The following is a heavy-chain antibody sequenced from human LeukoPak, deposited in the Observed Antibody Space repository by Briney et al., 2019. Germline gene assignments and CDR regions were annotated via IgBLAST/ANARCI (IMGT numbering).Heavy chain of an antibody. CDR3: ARAGGYFDY. D-gene: IGHD2-8*02. J-gene: IGHJ4*02. Sequence: GGSLRLSCAASGFTFSTYEMTWVRQAPGEGLEWISYISIGGSTIYYADSVRGRFTISRDNAKNSLYLQMNSLRAEDTAVYYCARAGGYFDYWGQGTLVTVTS. CDR2: ISIGGSTI. CDR1: GFTFSTYE. V-gene: IGHV3-48*03.